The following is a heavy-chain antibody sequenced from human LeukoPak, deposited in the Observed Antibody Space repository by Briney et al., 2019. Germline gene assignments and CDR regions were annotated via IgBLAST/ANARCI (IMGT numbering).Heavy chain of an antibody. Sequence: GRSLRLSCAASGFTFSSYGMHWVRQAPGKGLEWVAFIRYDGSNKYYADSVKGRFTISRDNSKNTLYLQMNSLRAEDTAVYYCAAKGTLYYYYMDVWGKGTTVTVSS. CDR1: GFTFSSYG. J-gene: IGHJ6*03. V-gene: IGHV3-30*02. CDR2: IRYDGSNK. CDR3: AAKGTLYYYYMDV. D-gene: IGHD1-26*01.